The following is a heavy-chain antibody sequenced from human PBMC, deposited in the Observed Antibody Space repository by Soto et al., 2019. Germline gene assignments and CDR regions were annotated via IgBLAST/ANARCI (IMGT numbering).Heavy chain of an antibody. CDR3: GSFHDILTGNDAFDI. CDR1: GYSFTSYW. CDR2: IYPGDSDT. D-gene: IGHD3-9*01. J-gene: IGHJ3*02. V-gene: IGHV5-51*01. Sequence: SGESLKISCKGSGYSFTSYWIGWVRLMPGKGLEWMGIIYPGDSDTRYSPSFQGQVTISADKSISTAYLQWSSLKASDTAMYYCGSFHDILTGNDAFDIWGPGTMVTV.